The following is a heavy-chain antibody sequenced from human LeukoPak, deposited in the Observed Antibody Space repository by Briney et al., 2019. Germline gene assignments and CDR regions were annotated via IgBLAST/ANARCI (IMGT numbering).Heavy chain of an antibody. CDR2: IYPGDSDT. D-gene: IGHD1-26*01. CDR3: ARHASGSYSVESDY. CDR1: GDSFSSSW. J-gene: IGHJ4*02. V-gene: IGHV5-51*01. Sequence: GESLKISCKASGDSFSSSWIGWVRQMPGKGLEWMGIIYPGDSDTRYSPSFQGQVTISVDKSISTAYLQWSSLKASDTAMYYCARHASGSYSVESDYWGQGTLVSVSS.